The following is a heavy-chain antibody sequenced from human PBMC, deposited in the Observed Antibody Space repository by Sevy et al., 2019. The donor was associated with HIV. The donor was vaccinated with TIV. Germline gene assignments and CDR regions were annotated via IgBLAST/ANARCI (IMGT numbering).Heavy chain of an antibody. J-gene: IGHJ4*02. CDR3: AKVHDYGDYVGY. Sequence: GGSLRLSCAASGFTFSSYAMSWVRQAPGKGLEWVSAISGSGGRTYYADSVKGRFTISRDNSKNKLYLQMNSLRAEDTAVYYCAKVHDYGDYVGYWGQGTLVTVSS. D-gene: IGHD4-17*01. CDR1: GFTFSSYA. CDR2: ISGSGGRT. V-gene: IGHV3-23*01.